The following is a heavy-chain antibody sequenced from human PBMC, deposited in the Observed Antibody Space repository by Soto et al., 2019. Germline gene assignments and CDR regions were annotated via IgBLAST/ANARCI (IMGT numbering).Heavy chain of an antibody. V-gene: IGHV4-34*01. Sequence: SETLSLTCAVYGGSFSGYYWSWIRQPPGKGLEWIGEINHSGSTNYNPSLKSRVTISVDTSKNQFSLKLSSVTAADTAVYYCARKLGILSSSWYYGYWGQGTLVTVSS. CDR1: GGSFSGYY. J-gene: IGHJ4*02. CDR2: INHSGST. CDR3: ARKLGILSSSWYYGY. D-gene: IGHD6-13*01.